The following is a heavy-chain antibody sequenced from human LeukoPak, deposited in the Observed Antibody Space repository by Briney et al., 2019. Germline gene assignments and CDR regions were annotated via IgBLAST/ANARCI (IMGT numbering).Heavy chain of an antibody. CDR1: GYTFTGYY. CDR2: INPNSGGT. CDR3: ARSSGWYHYYYYGMDV. D-gene: IGHD6-19*01. V-gene: IGHV1-2*02. Sequence: ASVTVYCKASGYTFTGYYMHWVRQAPGQGLEWMGWINPNSGGTNYAQKFQGRVTMTRDTSISTAYMELSRLRSDDTAVYYCARSSGWYHYYYYGMDVWGQGTTVTVSS. J-gene: IGHJ6*02.